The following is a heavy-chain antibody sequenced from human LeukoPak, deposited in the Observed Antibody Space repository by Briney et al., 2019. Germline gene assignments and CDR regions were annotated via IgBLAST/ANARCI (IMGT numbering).Heavy chain of an antibody. J-gene: IGHJ4*02. D-gene: IGHD5-18*01. V-gene: IGHV4-31*03. CDR1: GGSISSGGYY. CDR3: ARAPVFGYSYGYTGRYYFDY. Sequence: SETLSLTCTVSGGSISSGGYYWGWIRQHPGKGLEWIGYIYYSGSTYYNPSLKSRVTISVDTPKNQFSLKLSSVTAADTAVYYCARAPVFGYSYGYTGRYYFDYWGQGTLVTVSS. CDR2: IYYSGST.